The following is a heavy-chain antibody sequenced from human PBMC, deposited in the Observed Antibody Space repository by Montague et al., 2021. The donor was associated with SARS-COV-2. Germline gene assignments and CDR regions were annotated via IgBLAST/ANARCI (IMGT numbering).Heavy chain of an antibody. CDR3: ARRGRKLLPVATTIGGFDI. CDR1: GGSISSSNYY. D-gene: IGHD5-12*01. Sequence: SETLSLTCTVSGGSISSSNYYWDWIRQPPGKGLEWIGSIYDSGSTYYXPSLKSRVTISVDTSKNHFSLKLSSVTAADTAVYYCARRGRKLLPVATTIGGFDIWGQGTIVTVSS. V-gene: IGHV4-39*02. J-gene: IGHJ3*02. CDR2: IYDSGST.